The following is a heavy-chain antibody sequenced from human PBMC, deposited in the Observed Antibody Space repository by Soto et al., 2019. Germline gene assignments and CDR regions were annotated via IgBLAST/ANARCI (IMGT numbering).Heavy chain of an antibody. Sequence: SGPTLVNPTQTLTLTCTFSGFSLSTSGMCVSWIRQPPGKALEWLARIDWDDDKYYSTSLKTRLTISKDTSKNQVVLTMTNMDPVDTATYYCARIRMDSSGWYAGFDYWGQGTLVTVSS. J-gene: IGHJ4*02. CDR1: GFSLSTSGMC. CDR2: IDWDDDK. V-gene: IGHV2-70*11. D-gene: IGHD6-19*01. CDR3: ARIRMDSSGWYAGFDY.